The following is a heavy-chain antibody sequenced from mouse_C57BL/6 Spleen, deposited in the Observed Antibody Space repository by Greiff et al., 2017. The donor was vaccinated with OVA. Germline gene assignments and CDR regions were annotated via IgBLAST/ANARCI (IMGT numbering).Heavy chain of an antibody. Sequence: VQLQQSGAELVRPGTSVKVSCKASGYAFTNYLIEWVKQRPGQGLEWIGVINPGSGGTNYNEKFKGKATLTADKSSSTAYMQLSSLTSEDSAVYFCARGDSNYVDYWGQGTTLTVSS. CDR3: ARGDSNYVDY. V-gene: IGHV1-54*01. CDR1: GYAFTNYL. D-gene: IGHD2-5*01. CDR2: INPGSGGT. J-gene: IGHJ2*01.